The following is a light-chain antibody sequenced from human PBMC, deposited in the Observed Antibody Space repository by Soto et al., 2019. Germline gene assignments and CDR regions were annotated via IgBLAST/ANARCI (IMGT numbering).Light chain of an antibody. CDR2: GAS. J-gene: IGKJ1*01. V-gene: IGKV3-15*01. Sequence: EIVMTQSPAALSVSPGERVTLSCRASQNIGSNLAWYQQRPGQAPSLLIFGASTRATGIPARVNGSGSGTQFTLTISSLQSEDSAVYYCQQYNNWPPWTFGQGTKVEIK. CDR1: QNIGSN. CDR3: QQYNNWPPWT.